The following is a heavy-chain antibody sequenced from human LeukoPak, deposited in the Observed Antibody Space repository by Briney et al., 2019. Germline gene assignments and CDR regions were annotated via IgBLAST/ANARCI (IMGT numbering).Heavy chain of an antibody. Sequence: GGSLRLSCAASGFTFSSYAMSWVRQAPGKGLEWVSAISGSGDSTNYADSVKGRFTISRDNSKNTLFLQMNSLRAEDTAEYHCARGYGSGSSYFDYWGQGTLVTVSS. CDR1: GFTFSSYA. D-gene: IGHD3-10*01. J-gene: IGHJ4*02. CDR2: ISGSGDST. V-gene: IGHV3-23*01. CDR3: ARGYGSGSSYFDY.